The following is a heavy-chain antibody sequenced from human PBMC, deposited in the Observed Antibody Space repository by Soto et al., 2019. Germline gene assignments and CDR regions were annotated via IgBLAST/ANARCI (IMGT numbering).Heavy chain of an antibody. CDR2: ISTSGVTI. J-gene: IGHJ4*02. Sequence: PGGSLRLSCKASGFLFENFTMNWVRLTPGRGLEWLSAISTSGVTILYADSIKGRFTISRDDFESTLYLQMNSLTADDTALYYCAKHLGIHNAGGLDYWGQGTLVTVSS. V-gene: IGHV3-23*01. CDR1: GFLFENFT. D-gene: IGHD7-27*01. CDR3: AKHLGIHNAGGLDY.